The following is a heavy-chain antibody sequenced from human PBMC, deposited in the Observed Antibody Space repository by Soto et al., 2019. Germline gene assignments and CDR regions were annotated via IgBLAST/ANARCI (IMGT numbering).Heavy chain of an antibody. Sequence: ASVKVSCKASGYTFTSYYMHWVRQAPGQGLEWMGIINPSGGSTSYAQKFQGRVTMTRDTSTSTVYMELSSLRSEDTAVYYCASISTSAVIFYYYGMDVWGQGTTVTVSS. J-gene: IGHJ6*02. CDR1: GYTFTSYY. V-gene: IGHV1-46*01. CDR2: INPSGGST. D-gene: IGHD3-9*01. CDR3: ASISTSAVIFYYYGMDV.